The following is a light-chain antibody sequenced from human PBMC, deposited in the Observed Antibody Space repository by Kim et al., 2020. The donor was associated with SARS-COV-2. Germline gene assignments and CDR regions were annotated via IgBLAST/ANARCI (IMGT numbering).Light chain of an antibody. CDR2: DVS. CDR1: SGDIGASKF. J-gene: IGLJ1*01. V-gene: IGLV2-14*03. CDR3: SSFTTSISYV. Sequence: LTQPASVSGSPGQSITISCTGTSGDIGASKFVSWYQQHPGKAPNLLIYDVSKRPSGLSDRFSASKSGNTASLTISGLQAEDEADYYCSSFTTSISYVFGTGTKVTVL.